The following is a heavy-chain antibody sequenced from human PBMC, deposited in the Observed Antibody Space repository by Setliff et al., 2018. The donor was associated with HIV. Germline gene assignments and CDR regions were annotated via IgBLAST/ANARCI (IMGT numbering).Heavy chain of an antibody. J-gene: IGHJ6*02. Sequence: SETLSLTCTVSDDSVSTFYWNWIRQTPGKGLQWIGLIYYTGIPTYNPSLEGRITMSVDRSKNQFSLRLTSVTAADTAMYYCARLSVRRDYSYGMDVWGQGTTVTVSS. V-gene: IGHV4-59*02. CDR2: IYYTGIP. CDR1: DDSVSTFY. D-gene: IGHD3-10*01. CDR3: ARLSVRRDYSYGMDV.